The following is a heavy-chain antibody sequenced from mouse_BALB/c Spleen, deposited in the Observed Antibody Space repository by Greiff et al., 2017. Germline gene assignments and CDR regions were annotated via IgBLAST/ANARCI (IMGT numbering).Heavy chain of an antibody. J-gene: IGHJ4*01. Sequence: QVQLQQSGPGLVAPSQSLSITCTVSGFSLTSYGVHWVRQPPGKGLEWLGVIWAGGSTNYNSALMSRLSISKDNSKSQVFLKMNSLQTDDTAMYYCARDRDDYSYYYAMDYWGQGTSVTVTS. V-gene: IGHV2-9*02. CDR3: ARDRDDYSYYYAMDY. CDR1: GFSLTSYG. D-gene: IGHD2-4*01. CDR2: IWAGGST.